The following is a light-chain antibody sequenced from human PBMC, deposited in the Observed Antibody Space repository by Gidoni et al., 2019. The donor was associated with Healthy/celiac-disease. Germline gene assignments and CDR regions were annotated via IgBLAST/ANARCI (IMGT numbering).Light chain of an antibody. Sequence: EIVMTQSPATLSVSPGERATLSCRASQSVSSNLAWYQQKPGQAPRLLIYGASTRATGIPARFSGSGCGTEFTVTISSLQSEDFAVYYCQQYKNWTPWTFGQGTKVEIK. CDR3: QQYKNWTPWT. CDR2: GAS. V-gene: IGKV3-15*01. J-gene: IGKJ1*01. CDR1: QSVSSN.